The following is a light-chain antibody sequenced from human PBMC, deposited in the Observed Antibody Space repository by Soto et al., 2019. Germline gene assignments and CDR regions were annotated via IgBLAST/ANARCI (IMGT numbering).Light chain of an antibody. CDR3: QQAHSFPYT. CDR2: SAS. Sequence: DLQMTQSPSSVSASVGDRVTITCRASQGIASWLAWYQQKPGNAPNLLIYSASGLQGGVPSRFSGSGSGTDFTLTISSLQPEDFATYYCQQAHSFPYTFGQGTKLDIK. CDR1: QGIASW. J-gene: IGKJ2*01. V-gene: IGKV1-12*01.